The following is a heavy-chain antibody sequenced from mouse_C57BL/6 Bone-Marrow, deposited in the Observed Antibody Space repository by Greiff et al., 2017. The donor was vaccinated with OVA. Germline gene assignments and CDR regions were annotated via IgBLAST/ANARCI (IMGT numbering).Heavy chain of an antibody. D-gene: IGHD2-1*01. J-gene: IGHJ2*01. Sequence: QVQLQQSGAELVRPGASVTLSCKASGYTFTDYEMHWVKQTPVHGLEWIGAIDPETGGTAYNQKFKGKAILTADKSSSTAYMELRSLTSEDSAVYYCTRTYCNYGDLDYWGQGTTLTVSS. V-gene: IGHV1-15*01. CDR2: IDPETGGT. CDR1: GYTFTDYE. CDR3: TRTYCNYGDLDY.